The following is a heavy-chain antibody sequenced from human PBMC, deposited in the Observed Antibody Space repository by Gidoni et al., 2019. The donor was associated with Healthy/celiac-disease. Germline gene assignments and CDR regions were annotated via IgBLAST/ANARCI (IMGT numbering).Heavy chain of an antibody. CDR1: GFTFSSYE. CDR2: ISSSGSTI. J-gene: IGHJ4*02. V-gene: IGHV3-48*03. CDR3: ARLSDILTPFDY. Sequence: EVQLVESGGGLVQPGGSLRLSCAASGFTFSSYEMNWVRQAPGKGLEWVSYISSSGSTIYYADSVKGRFTISRDNAKNSLYLQMNSLRAEDTAVYYCARLSDILTPFDYWGQGTLVTVSS. D-gene: IGHD3-9*01.